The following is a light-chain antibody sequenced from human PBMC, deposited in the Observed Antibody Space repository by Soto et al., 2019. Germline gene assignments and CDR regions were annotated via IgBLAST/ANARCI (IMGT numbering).Light chain of an antibody. J-gene: IGKJ4*01. Sequence: DIQMTQSPSTLSASVGDRVTITCRASLPISNYLAWYQQKPGKIPNLLIYAASTLQAGVPSRFSGNGSGTDLTLTISRIHTEDVADYYWQKYNSAPLTFGGGTKVDIK. V-gene: IGKV1-27*01. CDR3: QKYNSAPLT. CDR2: AAS. CDR1: LPISNY.